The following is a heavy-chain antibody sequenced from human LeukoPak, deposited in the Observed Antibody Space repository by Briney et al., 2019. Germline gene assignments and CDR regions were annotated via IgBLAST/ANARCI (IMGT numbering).Heavy chain of an antibody. J-gene: IGHJ4*02. V-gene: IGHV3-30*02. CDR2: IRYDGSNK. CDR3: ARDLNTAMVTGDDY. D-gene: IGHD5-18*01. Sequence: GGSPRLPCAASGFTFSSYAMSWVRQAPGKGLEWVAFIRYDGSNKYYADSVKGRFTISRDNSKNTLYLQMNSLRAEDTAVYYCARDLNTAMVTGDDYWGQGTLVTVSS. CDR1: GFTFSSYA.